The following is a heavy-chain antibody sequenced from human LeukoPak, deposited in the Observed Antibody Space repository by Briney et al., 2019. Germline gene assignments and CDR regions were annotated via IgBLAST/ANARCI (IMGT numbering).Heavy chain of an antibody. J-gene: IGHJ4*02. CDR2: IIPIFGTA. CDR1: GGTFSSYA. Sequence: SVSLSYAASGGTFSSYAIIWVRQAPGHGLEWMGGIIPIFGTANYAQKFQGRVTITADESTSTAYRELSSPRSEDTAVYYCARVEYFDSSGYLDIDYWGQGTLVTVSS. CDR3: ARVEYFDSSGYLDIDY. D-gene: IGHD3-22*01. V-gene: IGHV1-69*01.